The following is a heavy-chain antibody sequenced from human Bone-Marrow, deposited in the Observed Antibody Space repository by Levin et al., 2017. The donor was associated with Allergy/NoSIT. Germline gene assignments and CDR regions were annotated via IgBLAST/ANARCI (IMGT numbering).Heavy chain of an antibody. CDR2: ISGSCGST. Sequence: PGQSLKISCAASVLPPLLSSLIFFRQAPWKWLDLFSAISGSCGSTYYADSVKGRFTISRDTSKNTLYLQMNSLRAEDTAVYYCARTVVVNFDYWGQGTLVTVSS. D-gene: IGHD1-14*01. CDR1: VLPPLLSS. CDR3: ARTVVVNFDY. V-gene: IGHV3-23*01. J-gene: IGHJ4*02.